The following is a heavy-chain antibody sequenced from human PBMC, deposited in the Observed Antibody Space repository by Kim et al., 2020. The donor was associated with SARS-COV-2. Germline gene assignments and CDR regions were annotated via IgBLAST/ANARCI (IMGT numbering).Heavy chain of an antibody. CDR2: MNPNSGNT. CDR1: GYTFTSHD. D-gene: IGHD3-10*01. CDR3: ARGPGYGSGSYHHLDY. J-gene: IGHJ4*02. V-gene: IGHV1-8*01. Sequence: ASVKVSCKASGYTFTSHDINWVRQATGQGLEWMGWMNPNSGNTGYAQKFQGRVTMTRNTSISTANMELSSLRSEDTAVYYCARGPGYGSGSYHHLDYWGQGTLVTVSS.